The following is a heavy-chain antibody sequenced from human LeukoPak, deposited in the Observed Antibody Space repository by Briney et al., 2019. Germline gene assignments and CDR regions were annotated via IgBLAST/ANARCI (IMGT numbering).Heavy chain of an antibody. CDR2: IYSGGST. CDR3: ARDLGDY. CDR1: GFTFSSYA. V-gene: IGHV3-53*01. Sequence: PGGSLRLSCAASGFTFSSYAMHWVRQAPGKGLEWVSVIYSGGSTYYADSVKGRFTISRDNSKNTLYLQMNSLRAEDTAVYYCARDLGDYWGQGTLVTVSS. J-gene: IGHJ4*02.